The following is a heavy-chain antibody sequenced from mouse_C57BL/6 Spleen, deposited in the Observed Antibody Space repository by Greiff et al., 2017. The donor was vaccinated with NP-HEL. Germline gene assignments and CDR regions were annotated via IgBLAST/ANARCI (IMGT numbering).Heavy chain of an antibody. CDR2: IHPNSGST. CDR1: GYTFTSYW. J-gene: IGHJ4*01. Sequence: VQLQQSGAELVKPGASVKLSCKASGYTFTSYWMHWVKQRPGQGLEWIGMIHPNSGSTNYNEKFKSKATLTVDKSSSTAYMQLSSLTSEDSAVYYCARGIYYGSSLYAMDYWGQGTSVTVSS. D-gene: IGHD1-1*01. CDR3: ARGIYYGSSLYAMDY. V-gene: IGHV1-64*01.